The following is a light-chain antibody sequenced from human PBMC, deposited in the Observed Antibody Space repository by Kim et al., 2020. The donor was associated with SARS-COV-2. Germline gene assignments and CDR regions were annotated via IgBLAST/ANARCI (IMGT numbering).Light chain of an antibody. Sequence: DIRLTQSPSSLSASIGDRVTITCRASQAIDTYLNWYSHTPGRAPKLLIYDASSLQSGAPSRFRGSGSGTDFTLTISSLQAEDLSTYYCQQSYTVPHTFGQGTKVDIK. CDR1: QAIDTY. CDR3: QQSYTVPHT. CDR2: DAS. J-gene: IGKJ2*01. V-gene: IGKV1-39*01.